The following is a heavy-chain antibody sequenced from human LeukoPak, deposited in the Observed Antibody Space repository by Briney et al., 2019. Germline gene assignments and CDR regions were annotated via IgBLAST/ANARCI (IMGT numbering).Heavy chain of an antibody. CDR1: GGSISSYY. CDR2: IYYSGST. D-gene: IGHD3-16*01. J-gene: IGHJ5*02. CDR3: ARGRKRSYNDRWYPNWFDP. V-gene: IGHV4-59*12. Sequence: SETLSLTCTVSGGSISSYYWSWIRQPPGKGLEWIGYIYYSGSTNYNPSLKSRVTMSVDTSKNQFSLKLHSVTAADTAVYYCARGRKRSYNDRWYPNWFDPWGQGTLVTVSS.